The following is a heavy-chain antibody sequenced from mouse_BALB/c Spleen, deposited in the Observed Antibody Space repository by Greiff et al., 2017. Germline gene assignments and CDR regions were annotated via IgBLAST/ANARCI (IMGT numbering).Heavy chain of an antibody. J-gene: IGHJ3*01. V-gene: IGHV7-3*02. CDR1: GFTFTDYY. Sequence: EVKLVESGGGLVQPGGSLRLSCATSGFTFTDYYMSWVRQPPGKALEWLGFIRNKANGYTTEYNASVKGRFTISRDNSQSILYLQINTLRAEDSATYYCARDEKGYAAAWFAYWGQGTLVTVSA. CDR2: IRNKANGYTT. D-gene: IGHD3-1*01. CDR3: ARDEKGYAAAWFAY.